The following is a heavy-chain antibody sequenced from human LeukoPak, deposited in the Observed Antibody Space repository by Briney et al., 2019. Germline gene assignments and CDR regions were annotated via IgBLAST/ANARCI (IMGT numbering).Heavy chain of an antibody. CDR3: ARVTIFGVVLDAFDI. CDR1: NYTFISYG. V-gene: IGHV1-18*01. D-gene: IGHD3-3*01. Sequence: ASVKVSCKASNYTFISYGISWVRQAPGQGLEWMGWISAYNGKTNYVQKFQGRVTMTTDTSTSTAYMELRSLRSDDTAVYYCARVTIFGVVLDAFDIWGQGTMVTVSS. CDR2: ISAYNGKT. J-gene: IGHJ3*02.